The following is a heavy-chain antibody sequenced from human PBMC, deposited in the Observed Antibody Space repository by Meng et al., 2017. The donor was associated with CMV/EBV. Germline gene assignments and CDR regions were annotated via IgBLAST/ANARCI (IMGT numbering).Heavy chain of an antibody. CDR3: ARDQRYGKAFDY. V-gene: IGHV3-21*01. Sequence: SCAASGFTFSSYSMNWVRQAPGKGLEWVSSISSSSSYIYYADSVKGRFTISRDNAKNSLYLQMNSLRAEDTAVYYCARDQRYGKAFDYWGQGTLVTVSS. CDR2: ISSSSSYI. D-gene: IGHD6-25*01. J-gene: IGHJ4*02. CDR1: GFTFSSYS.